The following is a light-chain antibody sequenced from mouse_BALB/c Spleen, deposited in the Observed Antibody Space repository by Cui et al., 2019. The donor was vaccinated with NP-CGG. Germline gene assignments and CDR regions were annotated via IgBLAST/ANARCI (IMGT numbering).Light chain of an antibody. V-gene: IGLV1*01. Sequence: AVLTHAPAPTTSPGETVTLTCRSSTGAVTTSNYANWVQEKPDHLFTGLIGGTNNRAPGVPARFSGSLIGDKAALTITGTQTEDEAIYFCALWYSNHWLFGGGTKLTVL. CDR2: GTN. CDR1: TGAVTTSNY. J-gene: IGLJ1*01. CDR3: ALWYSNHWL.